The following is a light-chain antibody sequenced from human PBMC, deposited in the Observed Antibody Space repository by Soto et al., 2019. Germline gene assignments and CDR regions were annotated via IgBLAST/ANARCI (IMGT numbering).Light chain of an antibody. CDR2: DVS. V-gene: IGLV2-14*01. Sequence: QSALTQPASVSGSPGQSITISCTGLSSDVGGYNYVSWYQQYPGKAPKLMLYDVSNRSPGVSHRFSASKSGTAASLTISGLQAEDEAEYYCTSYSTSTTLYVFGTGTKLTGL. CDR3: TSYSTSTTLYV. CDR1: SSDVGGYNY. J-gene: IGLJ1*01.